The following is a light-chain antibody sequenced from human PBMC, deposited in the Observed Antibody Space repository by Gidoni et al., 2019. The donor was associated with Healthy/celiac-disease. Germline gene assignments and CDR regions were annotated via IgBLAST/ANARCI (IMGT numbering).Light chain of an antibody. Sequence: QSALTQPASVSGSPGQSITISCTGTSSDVGSYNLVSWYQQYPGTAPKLMMYEGSNRPSGVSNRFSGAKSGNTASLTISGLQAEDEADDYCCSYAGSRVFGGGTKLTVL. CDR2: EGS. J-gene: IGLJ3*02. V-gene: IGLV2-23*01. CDR3: CSYAGSRV. CDR1: SSDVGSYNL.